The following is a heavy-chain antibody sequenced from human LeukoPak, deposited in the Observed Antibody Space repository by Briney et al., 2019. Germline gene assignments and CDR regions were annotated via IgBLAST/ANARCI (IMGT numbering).Heavy chain of an antibody. J-gene: IGHJ4*02. CDR3: ARLGIITAAGSNDY. V-gene: IGHV3-21*04. Sequence: GGSLRLSCAASGFTFSSYSMNWVRQAPGKGLEWVSSISSSSSYIYYADSVKGRFTISRDNAKNSLYLQMNSLRAEDTAVYYCARLGIITAAGSNDYWGQGTLVTVSS. CDR2: ISSSSSYI. D-gene: IGHD6-13*01. CDR1: GFTFSSYS.